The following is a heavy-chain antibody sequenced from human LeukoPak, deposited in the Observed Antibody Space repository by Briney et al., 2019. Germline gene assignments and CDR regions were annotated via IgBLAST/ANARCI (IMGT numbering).Heavy chain of an antibody. CDR2: INHSGST. V-gene: IGHV4-34*01. Sequence: SETLSLTCAVYGGSFSGYYWSWIRQPPGKGLEWIGEINHSGSTNYNPSLKSRVTISVDTSKNQFSLKLSSVTAADTAVYYCARGGYTGGVDYWGQGTLVTVSS. J-gene: IGHJ4*02. CDR1: GGSFSGYY. D-gene: IGHD6-13*01. CDR3: ARGGYTGGVDY.